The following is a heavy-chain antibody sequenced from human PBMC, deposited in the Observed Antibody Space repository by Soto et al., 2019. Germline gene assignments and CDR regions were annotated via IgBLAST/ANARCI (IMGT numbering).Heavy chain of an antibody. CDR1: GYTFSSYY. V-gene: IGHV1-46*01. D-gene: IGHD3-10*01. J-gene: IGHJ4*02. CDR3: ARDWEFGF. CDR2: INPSGDST. Sequence: ASVKVSCKASGYTFSSYYIHWVRQAPGQGLEWMGVINPSGDSTTYAQKFQGRVTMTKDTSTSTLYMELSSLRSEDTAVYYCARDWEFGFWGQGTLVTVSS.